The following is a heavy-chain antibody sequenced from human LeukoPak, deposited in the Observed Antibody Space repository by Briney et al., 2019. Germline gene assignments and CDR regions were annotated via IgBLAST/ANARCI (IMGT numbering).Heavy chain of an antibody. Sequence: GGSLRLSCAASGFTFSRYWMHWVRQAPGKGLVWVSRINTDGSTTSYADSVRGRFTISRDNAENTVYLQMNSLGAEDTALYFCARVNTGNWYFDLWGRGTLVTVSS. CDR2: INTDGSTT. J-gene: IGHJ2*01. CDR3: ARVNTGNWYFDL. V-gene: IGHV3-74*01. D-gene: IGHD3-10*01. CDR1: GFTFSRYW.